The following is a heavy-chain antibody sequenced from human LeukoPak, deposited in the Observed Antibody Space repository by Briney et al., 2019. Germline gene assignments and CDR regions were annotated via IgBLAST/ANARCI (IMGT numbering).Heavy chain of an antibody. CDR3: ARKTPRFGDYDY. Sequence: PGGCLRLSCAAPVFTVSSSYMSWVRQAPGKGLEWVSLIYSAGSTYYADSVKGRFTISRDNSKNTLYLQMNSLRAEDTAVYYCARKTPRFGDYDYWGQGTLVTVSS. CDR1: VFTVSSSY. CDR2: IYSAGST. V-gene: IGHV3-66*01. J-gene: IGHJ4*02. D-gene: IGHD2-15*01.